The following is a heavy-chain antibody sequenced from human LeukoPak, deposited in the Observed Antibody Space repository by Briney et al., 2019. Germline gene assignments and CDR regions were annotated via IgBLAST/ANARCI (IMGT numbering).Heavy chain of an antibody. CDR2: ITSSGSTI. D-gene: IGHD6-19*01. V-gene: IGHV3-48*03. J-gene: IGHJ4*01. Sequence: PGGSLRLSCAASGFSFSSYEMNWVRQAPGKGLEWVAYITSSGSTIYYADSVKGRFTISRDNAKNSLNLQMNSLRGEDTAVYYCSRTPYSSGWYFDYWGHGTLVTVSS. CDR3: SRTPYSSGWYFDY. CDR1: GFSFSSYE.